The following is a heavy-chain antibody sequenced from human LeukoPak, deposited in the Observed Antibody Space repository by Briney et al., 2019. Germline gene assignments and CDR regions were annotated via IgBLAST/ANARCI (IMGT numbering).Heavy chain of an antibody. V-gene: IGHV3-23*01. CDR2: ISGSGGST. CDR3: ARDGSDTAMAPYYYYGMDV. CDR1: GFTFSSYA. J-gene: IGHJ6*02. Sequence: PGGSLRLSCAASGFTFSSYAMSWVRQAPGKGLEWVSAISGSGGSTYYADSVKGRFTISRDNSKNTLYLQMNSLRAKDTAVYYCARDGSDTAMAPYYYYGMDVWGQGTTVTVSS. D-gene: IGHD5-18*01.